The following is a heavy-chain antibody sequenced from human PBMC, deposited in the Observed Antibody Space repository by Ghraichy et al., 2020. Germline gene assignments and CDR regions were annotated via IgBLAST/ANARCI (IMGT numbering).Heavy chain of an antibody. CDR3: ARGGFLGIAVAGG. J-gene: IGHJ4*02. CDR1: GYTFASYA. CDR2: INAGNGNT. D-gene: IGHD6-19*01. Sequence: ASVKVSCKASGYTFASYAMHWVRQAPGQRLEWMGWINAGNGNTKYSQKFQGRVTITRDTSASTAYMELSSLRSEDTAVYYCARGGFLGIAVAGGWGQGTLVTVSS. V-gene: IGHV1-3*01.